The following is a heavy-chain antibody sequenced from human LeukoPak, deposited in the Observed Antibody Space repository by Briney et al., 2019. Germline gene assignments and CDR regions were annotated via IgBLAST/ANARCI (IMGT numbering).Heavy chain of an antibody. Sequence: PSETLSLTCAVSGGSISSGGYSWSWIRQPPGQGLEWIGYIYHSGSTYYNPSLKSRVTISVDRSKNQFSLKLSSVTAADTAVYYCARATAMKAFDIWGQGTMVTVSS. J-gene: IGHJ3*02. V-gene: IGHV4-30-2*01. CDR3: ARATAMKAFDI. CDR2: IYHSGST. CDR1: GGSISSGGYS. D-gene: IGHD5-18*01.